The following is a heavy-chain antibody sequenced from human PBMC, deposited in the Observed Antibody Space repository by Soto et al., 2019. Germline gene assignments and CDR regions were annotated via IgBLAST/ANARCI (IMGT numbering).Heavy chain of an antibody. CDR2: IYPGDSDT. V-gene: IGHV5-51*01. J-gene: IGHJ6*02. Sequence: PGESLKISCQGSGYSFASYWIGWVRQMPGKDLEWMGIIYPGDSDTRYSPSFQGQVTISADKSLRTAYLQWTSLKASDTALYYCARTRSFTLGFYYDGMDVWGQGNTVTVYS. CDR1: GYSFASYW. CDR3: ARTRSFTLGFYYDGMDV. D-gene: IGHD6-6*01.